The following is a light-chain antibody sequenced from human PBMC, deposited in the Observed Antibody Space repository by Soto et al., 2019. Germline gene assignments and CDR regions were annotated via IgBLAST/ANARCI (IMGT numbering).Light chain of an antibody. CDR2: DTS. CDR1: EGVSSSY. Sequence: EIVLTQSPATLSLSPGERATLSCGASEGVSSSYVAWYQQKPGLAPRLLIHDTSSRATGIPDRFSGRKSGTDFTLTIRRVEPEDAAVYYCQHYGGSPITFGQGTRLEIK. J-gene: IGKJ5*01. CDR3: QHYGGSPIT. V-gene: IGKV3D-20*01.